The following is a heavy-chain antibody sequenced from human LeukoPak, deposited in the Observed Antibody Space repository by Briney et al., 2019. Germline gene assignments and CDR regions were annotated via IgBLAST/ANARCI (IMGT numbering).Heavy chain of an antibody. D-gene: IGHD3-3*01. CDR3: ARDHGTIFGVVIQSYYYMDV. CDR1: GGTLSSYP. V-gene: IGHV1-69*04. CDR2: IIPILDLT. Sequence: GASVKVSCKASGGTLSSYPVSWLRQAPGQGLELMGRIIPILDLTNYAQRFQGRVTITADTSTSTVYMELNSLRSEDTAVYYCARDHGTIFGVVIQSYYYMDVWGKGTTVTVSS. J-gene: IGHJ6*03.